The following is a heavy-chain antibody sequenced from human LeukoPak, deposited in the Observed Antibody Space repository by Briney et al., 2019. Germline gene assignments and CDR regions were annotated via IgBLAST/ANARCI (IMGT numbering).Heavy chain of an antibody. J-gene: IGHJ4*02. CDR2: IYYSGST. V-gene: IGHV4-61*01. Sequence: SETLSLTCTVSGGSVSSGSYYWSWIRQPPGKGLEWIGYIYYSGSTNYNPSLKSRVTISVDPSTNQFSLKLRSVTAADTAVYYCARGTGDSYGFFNDYWGQGTLVTVSS. CDR1: GGSVSSGSYY. CDR3: ARGTGDSYGFFNDY. D-gene: IGHD5-18*01.